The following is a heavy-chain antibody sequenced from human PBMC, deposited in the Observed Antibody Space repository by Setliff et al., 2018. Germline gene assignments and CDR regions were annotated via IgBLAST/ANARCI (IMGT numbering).Heavy chain of an antibody. CDR3: ARVGVTSGWAY. CDR1: GGYIGGTSYY. J-gene: IGHJ4*02. V-gene: IGHV4-39*01. D-gene: IGHD6-19*01. CDR2: IHFRGTT. Sequence: PSETLSLTCIDSGGYIGGTSYYWGWIRQPPGKGLEWIGSIHFRGTTYYNPSLNSQVTISVDTSKNQFSLNLNSVTAADTAVYYCARVGVTSGWAYWGLGTLVTVSS.